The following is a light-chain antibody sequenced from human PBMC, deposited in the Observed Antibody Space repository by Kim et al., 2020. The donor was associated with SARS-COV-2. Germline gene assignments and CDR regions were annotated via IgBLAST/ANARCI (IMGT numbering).Light chain of an antibody. Sequence: ATINCKASQSVLYSSNNKNYLAWYQQKPGQPPKLLIYWASTRESGVPDRFSGSGSGTDFTLTISSLQAEDVAVYYCQQYYSTPRTFGQGTKVDIK. CDR3: QQYYSTPRT. J-gene: IGKJ1*01. CDR2: WAS. CDR1: QSVLYSSNNKNY. V-gene: IGKV4-1*01.